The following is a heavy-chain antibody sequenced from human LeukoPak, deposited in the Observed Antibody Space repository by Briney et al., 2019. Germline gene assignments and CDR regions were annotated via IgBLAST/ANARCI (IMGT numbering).Heavy chain of an antibody. CDR3: ATKQWLAPPPDS. J-gene: IGHJ4*02. V-gene: IGHV3-74*01. CDR2: INTDGTVT. Sequence: PAGSLRLSCAASGFTFSKYWMLWVRQAPGKGLESVSRINTDGTVTTYADSVKGRFTASRDNADNTMFLQMNSVRDEDTAVYYCATKQWLAPPPDSWGQGTPVTVSS. D-gene: IGHD6-19*01. CDR1: GFTFSKYW.